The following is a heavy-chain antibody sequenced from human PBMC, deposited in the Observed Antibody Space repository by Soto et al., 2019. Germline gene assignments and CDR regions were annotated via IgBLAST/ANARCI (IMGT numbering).Heavy chain of an antibody. V-gene: IGHV1-69*13. D-gene: IGHD5-12*01. J-gene: IGHJ4*02. CDR2: IVPIVDTS. Sequence: SVKVSCKTSGGTFSSYAISWVRQAPGQGLEWMGGIVPIVDTSTYAQKFQGRVTITADESTSTVYMELSSLRSDDTAVYYCARVERWLQFGYFDYWGQGTLVTVS. CDR3: ARVERWLQFGYFDY. CDR1: GGTFSSYA.